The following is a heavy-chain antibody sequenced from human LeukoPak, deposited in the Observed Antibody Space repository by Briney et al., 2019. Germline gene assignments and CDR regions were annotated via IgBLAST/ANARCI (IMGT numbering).Heavy chain of an antibody. CDR2: IIPIFGTA. Sequence: GASVKVSCKASGGTFSSYAISWVRQAPGQGLEWMGGIIPIFGTANYAQKFQGRVTITTDESTSTAYMELSSLRSEDTAVYYCAREPRYCSSTSCYPYYYMDVWGKGTTVTVSS. V-gene: IGHV1-69*05. J-gene: IGHJ6*03. D-gene: IGHD2-2*01. CDR1: GGTFSSYA. CDR3: AREPRYCSSTSCYPYYYMDV.